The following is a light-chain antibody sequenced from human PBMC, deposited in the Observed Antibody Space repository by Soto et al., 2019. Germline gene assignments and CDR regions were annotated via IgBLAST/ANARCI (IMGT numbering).Light chain of an antibody. Sequence: DIQMTQSPATLSSYTGDRVTITCRASQSISTWLAWYQQKPGKPHKLLIYDASTLETGVPSRFSGSGSGTEFTLTISSLQADDFATYYCHQFKTFSWPFGQGTKVDIK. CDR1: QSISTW. J-gene: IGKJ1*01. CDR2: DAS. V-gene: IGKV1-5*01. CDR3: HQFKTFSWP.